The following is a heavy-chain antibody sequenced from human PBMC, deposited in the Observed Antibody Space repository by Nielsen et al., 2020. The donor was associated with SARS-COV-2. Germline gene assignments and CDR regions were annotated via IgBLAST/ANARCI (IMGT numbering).Heavy chain of an antibody. Sequence: GGSLRLSCAASGFTFDDYGMSWVRQAPGKGLEWVSGISWNSGSIGYADSVKGRFTISRDNAKNSLYLQMNSLRAEDTALYYCAKLHGYCSGGSCPGDYWGQGTLVTVSS. V-gene: IGHV3-9*01. CDR1: GFTFDDYG. CDR3: AKLHGYCSGGSCPGDY. J-gene: IGHJ4*02. D-gene: IGHD2-15*01. CDR2: ISWNSGSI.